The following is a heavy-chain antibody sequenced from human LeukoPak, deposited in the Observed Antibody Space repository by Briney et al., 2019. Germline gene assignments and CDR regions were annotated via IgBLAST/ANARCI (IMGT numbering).Heavy chain of an antibody. D-gene: IGHD3-10*01. Sequence: PGGSLRLSCVASEFTFSSYAMNWVRQAPGKGLEWVSSISGSGGSTYYADSVRGRFTISRDNSNNTLYLQMNSLTAEDTAVYYCTKRAEFGGFDPWGQGTLVTVSS. CDR2: ISGSGGST. CDR1: EFTFSSYA. CDR3: TKRAEFGGFDP. J-gene: IGHJ5*02. V-gene: IGHV3-23*01.